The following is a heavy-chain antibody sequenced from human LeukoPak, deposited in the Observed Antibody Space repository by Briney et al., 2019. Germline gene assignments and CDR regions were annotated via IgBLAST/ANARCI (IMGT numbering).Heavy chain of an antibody. Sequence: PGGSLRLSCAASGFTFSSYAMNWVRQAPGKGLEWVSTVSGRGGTTYYADSVKGRFTISRDNSKNTLFLQMNSLRAEDTAAYYCAKVMGRIVVVPAAITSYGMDVWGQGTTVTVS. J-gene: IGHJ6*02. V-gene: IGHV3-23*01. CDR3: AKVMGRIVVVPAAITSYGMDV. CDR1: GFTFSSYA. D-gene: IGHD2-2*01. CDR2: VSGRGGTT.